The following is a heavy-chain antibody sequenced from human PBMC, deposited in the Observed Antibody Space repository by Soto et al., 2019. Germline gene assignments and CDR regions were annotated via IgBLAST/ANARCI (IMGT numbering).Heavy chain of an antibody. CDR2: IIPILGIV. CDR3: AIVGGDSPFDY. D-gene: IGHD2-21*02. Sequence: QVQLVQSGAEVKKPGSSVKVSCKASGGTFSSYTISWVRQAPGQGLEWMGRIIPILGIVNYAQKFQGRVTITAVKSTSTAYMELSSLLSEDTAGYYCAIVGGDSPFDYWGHGTLVTVPS. CDR1: GGTFSSYT. V-gene: IGHV1-69*02. J-gene: IGHJ4*01.